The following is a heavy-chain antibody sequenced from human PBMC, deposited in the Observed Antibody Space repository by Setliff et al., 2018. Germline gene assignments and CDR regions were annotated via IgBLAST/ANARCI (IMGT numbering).Heavy chain of an antibody. CDR2: INAGGFST. V-gene: IGHV3-23*01. CDR1: GFTFSTYA. Sequence: GGSLRLSCAASGFTFSTYAMSWVRQAPGKGLEWVSAINAGGFSTYYTDSVKGRFTISRDNSKSTLHLQMNSLRAEDTAVYYCARRMTAYHYMDVWGKGTTVTVSS. CDR3: ARRMTAYHYMDV. J-gene: IGHJ6*03. D-gene: IGHD2-21*02.